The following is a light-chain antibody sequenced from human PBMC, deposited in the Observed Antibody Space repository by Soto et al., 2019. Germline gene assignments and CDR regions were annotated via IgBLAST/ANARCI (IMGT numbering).Light chain of an antibody. CDR3: QSYDSSLSVEV. CDR1: SSNIGAGYE. J-gene: IGLJ1*01. V-gene: IGLV1-40*01. CDR2: ENN. Sequence: QSVLTQPPSVSEAPGQRVTISCTGSSSNIGAGYEAHWYQQVPGTAPKLLIYENNHRPSGVPDRFSGSKSGTSASLAITGLQAEDEAEYYCQSYDSSLSVEVFGTGTKLTVL.